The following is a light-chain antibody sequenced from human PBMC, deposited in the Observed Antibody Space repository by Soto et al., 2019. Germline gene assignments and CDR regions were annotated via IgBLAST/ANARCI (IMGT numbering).Light chain of an antibody. CDR2: DAS. J-gene: IGKJ1*01. CDR1: ESVSSY. V-gene: IGKV3-11*01. CDR3: QQRSNWPRGT. Sequence: EIVLTQSPATLSLSPGERATLSCRASESVSSYLAWYQQKPGQAPRLLIYDASNRATGIPARFGGSGSGTDFTLTISSLEPEDFAFYYCQQRSNWPRGTFGQGTRVEIK.